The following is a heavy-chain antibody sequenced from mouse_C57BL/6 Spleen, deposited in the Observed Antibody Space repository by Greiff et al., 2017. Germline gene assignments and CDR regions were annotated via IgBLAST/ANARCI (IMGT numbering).Heavy chain of an antibody. V-gene: IGHV1-9*01. D-gene: IGHD1-1*01. J-gene: IGHJ4*01. CDR2: ILPGSGST. CDR1: GYTFTGYW. CDR3: ASSPFITTVPQAMDY. Sequence: QVQLKRSGAELMKPGASVKLSCKATGYTFTGYWIEWVKQRPGHGLEWIGEILPGSGSTNYNEKFKGKATFTADTSSNTAYMQLSSLTTEDSAIYYCASSPFITTVPQAMDYWGQGTSVTVSS.